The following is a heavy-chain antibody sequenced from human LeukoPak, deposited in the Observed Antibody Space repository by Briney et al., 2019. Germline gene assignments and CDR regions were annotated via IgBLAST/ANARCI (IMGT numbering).Heavy chain of an antibody. CDR3: ATKGWAAAAHFDY. CDR2: IYYSGST. Sequence: PSETLSLTCTVSGGSVSSSSYYWGWIRQPPGKGLEWIGSIYYSGSTYYNPSLKSRVTISVDTSKNQFSLKLSSVTAADTAVYYCATKGWAAAAHFDYWGQGTLVTVSS. CDR1: GGSVSSSSYY. J-gene: IGHJ4*02. V-gene: IGHV4-39*07. D-gene: IGHD6-13*01.